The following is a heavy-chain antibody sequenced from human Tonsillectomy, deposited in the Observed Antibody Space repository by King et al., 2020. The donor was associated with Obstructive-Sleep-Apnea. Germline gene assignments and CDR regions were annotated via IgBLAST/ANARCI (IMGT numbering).Heavy chain of an antibody. Sequence: VQLVESGVGLVKPGESLRLSCAASGLTFTNAWMSWVRQTSGKRLEWVGRIKSKSDGGAADYTAPVTGRFTISRLDSRKTLYLQMNSLMIEDSGVYYCTTDPGDFPDYWGRGTLVTVSS. CDR1: GLTFTNAW. CDR2: IKSKSDGGAA. V-gene: IGHV3-15*01. J-gene: IGHJ4*02. CDR3: TTDPGDFPDY. D-gene: IGHD4-17*01.